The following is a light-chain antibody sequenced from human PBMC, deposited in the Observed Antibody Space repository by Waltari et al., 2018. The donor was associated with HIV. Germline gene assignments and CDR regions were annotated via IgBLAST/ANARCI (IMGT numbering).Light chain of an antibody. J-gene: IGKJ1*01. V-gene: IGKV3-15*01. CDR2: VAS. CDR3: QQYNNWPPWT. CDR1: LSVRST. Sequence: EIGMTQSPATLSVSPGERATLSCLASLSVRSTFGWYQQKPGQAPRLLIYVASTRATCIPARFSGSGSGTEFPLTISSLQSEDFAVYYGQQYNNWPPWTFGPGPKVELK.